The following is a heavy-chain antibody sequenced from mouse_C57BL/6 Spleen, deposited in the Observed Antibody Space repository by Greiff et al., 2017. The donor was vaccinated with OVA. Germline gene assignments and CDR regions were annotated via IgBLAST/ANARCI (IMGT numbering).Heavy chain of an antibody. CDR1: GFTFSSYA. Sequence: EVKVEESGGGLVKPGGSLKLSCAASGFTFSSYAMSWVRQTPEKRLEWVATISDGGSYTYYPDNVKGRFTISRDNAKNNLYLQMSHLKSEDTAMYYCADGYYWYFDVWGTGTTVTVSS. V-gene: IGHV5-4*03. CDR2: ISDGGSYT. CDR3: ADGYYWYFDV. J-gene: IGHJ1*03. D-gene: IGHD2-3*01.